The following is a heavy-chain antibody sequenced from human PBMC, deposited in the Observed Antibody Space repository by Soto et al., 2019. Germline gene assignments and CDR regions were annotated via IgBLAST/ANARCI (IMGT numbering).Heavy chain of an antibody. CDR1: GGSIISYF. V-gene: IGHV4-59*07. Sequence: SDTLSLTRSVSGGSIISYFWTWIRQSPGKGLQWIGYSHYSGNTNYNPSLMSRVTMSVDTSKNQFSLNLASVTAADTAVYYCARMNHIAPKRNAFDIWGQGTMVTVSS. CDR2: SHYSGNT. D-gene: IGHD6-13*01. J-gene: IGHJ3*02. CDR3: ARMNHIAPKRNAFDI.